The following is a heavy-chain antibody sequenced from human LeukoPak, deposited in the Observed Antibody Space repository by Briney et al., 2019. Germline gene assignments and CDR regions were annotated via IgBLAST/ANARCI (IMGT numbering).Heavy chain of an antibody. CDR3: AIWGQQLAFDY. J-gene: IGHJ4*02. CDR2: IIPIFGTA. CDR1: GGTFSSYA. D-gene: IGHD6-13*01. V-gene: IGHV1-69*05. Sequence: ASVKVSCKASGGTFSSYAISWVRQAPGQGLECMGGIIPIFGTANYAQKFQGRVTITTDESTSTAYMELSSLRSEDTAVYYCAIWGQQLAFDYWGQGTLVTVSS.